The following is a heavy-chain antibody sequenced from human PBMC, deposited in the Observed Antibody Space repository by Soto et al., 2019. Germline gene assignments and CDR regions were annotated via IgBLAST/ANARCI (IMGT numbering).Heavy chain of an antibody. CDR1: GGSISSGGYY. V-gene: IGHV4-31*03. J-gene: IGHJ6*02. CDR2: IDYSGST. Sequence: QVQLQESGPGLVKPSQTLSLTCSVSGGSISSGGYYWCWVRQHPGKGLEWIGYIDYSGSTNYNPSLKSRLSMSVDTSKNHFSLQLTSVTAADTAVYYCARLDSGYIHGPPHYYYGLDVWGQGTTVTVSS. CDR3: ARLDSGYIHGPPHYYYGLDV. D-gene: IGHD5-18*01.